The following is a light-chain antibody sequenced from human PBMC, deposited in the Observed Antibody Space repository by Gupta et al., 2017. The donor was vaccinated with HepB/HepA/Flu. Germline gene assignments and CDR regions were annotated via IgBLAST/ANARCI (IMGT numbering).Light chain of an antibody. J-gene: IGKJ4*01. CDR1: QSVSSSY. V-gene: IGKV3-20*01. Sequence: IVLTQSPGTLAWSPGERATLSCRASQSVSSSYLAWYQQKPGQAPRLLICGASSRATGIPDRFSGSGSGTDFTLTISRLEPEEFAVYYCQQYGSSPLTFGGGTKVEIK. CDR3: QQYGSSPLT. CDR2: GAS.